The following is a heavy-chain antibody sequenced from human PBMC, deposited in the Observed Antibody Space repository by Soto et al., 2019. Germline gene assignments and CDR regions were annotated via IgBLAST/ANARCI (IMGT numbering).Heavy chain of an antibody. V-gene: IGHV1-18*01. CDR3: WGWGGYCSGGSGYSGNAFDI. Sequence: QVQLVQSGAEVKKPGASVKVSCKASGYTFTSYGISWVRQAPGQGLEWMGWISAYNGNTNYAQKLQGRVTMTTDTSTRTEYMGVGSLRSYDTAVYNCWGWGGYCSGGSGYSGNAFDIWGQGGMVTVSS. J-gene: IGHJ3*02. CDR1: GYTFTSYG. CDR2: ISAYNGNT. D-gene: IGHD2-15*01.